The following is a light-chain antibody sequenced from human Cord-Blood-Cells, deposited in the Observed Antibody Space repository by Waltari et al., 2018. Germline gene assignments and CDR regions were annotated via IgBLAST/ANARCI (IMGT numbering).Light chain of an antibody. Sequence: QSALTQPASVSGSPGQSITLPVTGTSSDVWSYNPVSWYQQHPGKAPKLMIYEGNQRPSGLSTRFSVSKSCHNASLTISGVQAADEADYYCCSYAGSSTFVVFGGGTKLTVL. J-gene: IGLJ2*01. CDR1: SSDVWSYNP. CDR2: EGN. CDR3: CSYAGSSTFVV. V-gene: IGLV2-23*03.